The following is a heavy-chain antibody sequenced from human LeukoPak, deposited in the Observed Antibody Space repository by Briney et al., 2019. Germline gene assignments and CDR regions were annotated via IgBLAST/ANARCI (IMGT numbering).Heavy chain of an antibody. Sequence: ASVKVSCKASGYTFTSYGISWVRQAPGQGLEWMGWISAYNGNTNYAQKLQGRVTMTTDTSTSTAYMELRSLRSDDTAVYYCARTPRDYYDSSGYYGYWSQGTLVTVSS. J-gene: IGHJ4*02. CDR3: ARTPRDYYDSSGYYGY. V-gene: IGHV1-18*01. CDR1: GYTFTSYG. CDR2: ISAYNGNT. D-gene: IGHD3-22*01.